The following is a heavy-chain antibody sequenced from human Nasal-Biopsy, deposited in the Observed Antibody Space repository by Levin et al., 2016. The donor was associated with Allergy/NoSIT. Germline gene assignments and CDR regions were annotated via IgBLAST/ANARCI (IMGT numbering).Heavy chain of an antibody. CDR1: GFTFSSYA. V-gene: IGHV3-23*01. J-gene: IGHJ4*02. D-gene: IGHD4/OR15-4a*01. Sequence: GESLKISCAASGFTFSSYALNWVRQAPGKGLEWVSGLSGTGGNTYYADSVKGRFSISRDNSMHTLYLQLNYLQVEDTAIYYCARDFSQWSYGVGTAWDFWGLGTLVTVSS. CDR2: LSGTGGNT. CDR3: ARDFSQWSYGVGTAWDF.